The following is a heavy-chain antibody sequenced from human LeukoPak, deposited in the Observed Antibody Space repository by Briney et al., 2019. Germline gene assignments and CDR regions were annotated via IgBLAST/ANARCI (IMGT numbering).Heavy chain of an antibody. D-gene: IGHD3-16*02. CDR1: GGSFSGYY. CDR2: INHSGST. Sequence: PSETLSLTCAVYGGSFSGYYWSWTRQPPGKGLEWIGEINHSGSTNYNPSLKSRVTISVDTSKNQFSLKLSSVTAADTAVYYCARGGYYDYVWGSYRLHLFDYWGQGTLVTVSS. CDR3: ARGGYYDYVWGSYRLHLFDY. J-gene: IGHJ4*02. V-gene: IGHV4-34*01.